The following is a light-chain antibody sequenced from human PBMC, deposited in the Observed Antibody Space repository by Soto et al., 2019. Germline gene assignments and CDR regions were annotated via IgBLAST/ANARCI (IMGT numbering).Light chain of an antibody. CDR3: QQRSSWPLT. CDR1: QSVRRY. J-gene: IGKJ4*01. CDR2: DAS. V-gene: IGKV3-11*01. Sequence: EIVLTQSPATLSLSPGERATLSCRASQSVRRYLAWYEQKPGQAPRLLIYDASNRATGIPARFSGSGSGTDFTLTISSLEPEDFAVYYCQQRSSWPLTFGGGTKVEIK.